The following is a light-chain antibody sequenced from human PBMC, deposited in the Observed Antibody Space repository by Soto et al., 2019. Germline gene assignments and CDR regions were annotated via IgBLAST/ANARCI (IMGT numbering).Light chain of an antibody. CDR1: QSVNSRY. Sequence: MVLTQSPGNQSLSPGERATLSCRASQSVNSRYLAWYQQKPGQAPRLVIYGAFTRATGIPDRFIGSGSGTDFSLTISRLEPEDFAVYYCQQSPGTFGQGTKVEIK. CDR2: GAF. CDR3: QQSPGT. V-gene: IGKV3-20*01. J-gene: IGKJ1*01.